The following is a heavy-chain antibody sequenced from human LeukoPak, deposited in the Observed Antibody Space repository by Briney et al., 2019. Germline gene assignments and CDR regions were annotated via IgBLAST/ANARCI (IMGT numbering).Heavy chain of an antibody. D-gene: IGHD3-22*01. CDR2: MNPNSGNT. Sequence: GASVKVSCKASGYTFTSYDINWVRQATGQGLEWMGWMNPNSGNTGYAQKFQGRVTMTRNTSISTAYMELSSLRSEDTAVYYCAREGALIVEDAFDIWGQGTMVTVSS. CDR1: GYTFTSYD. CDR3: AREGALIVEDAFDI. J-gene: IGHJ3*02. V-gene: IGHV1-8*01.